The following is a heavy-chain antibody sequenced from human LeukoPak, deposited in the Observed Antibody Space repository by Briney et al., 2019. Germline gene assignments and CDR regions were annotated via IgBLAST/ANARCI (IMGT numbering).Heavy chain of an antibody. CDR1: GFTFSSYA. CDR2: ISGSGGST. Sequence: GGSLRLSCAASGFTFSSYAMSWVRQAPGKWLEWVSAISGSGGSTYYADSVKGRFTISRDNSKNTLYLQMNSLRAEDTAVYYCAKEKDIVVVPAAMFGYFQHWGQGTLVTVSS. D-gene: IGHD2-2*01. CDR3: AKEKDIVVVPAAMFGYFQH. J-gene: IGHJ1*01. V-gene: IGHV3-23*01.